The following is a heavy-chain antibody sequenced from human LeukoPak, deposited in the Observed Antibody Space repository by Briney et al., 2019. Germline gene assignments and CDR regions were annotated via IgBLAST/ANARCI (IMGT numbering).Heavy chain of an antibody. V-gene: IGHV3-11*01. J-gene: IGHJ3*02. CDR1: GFTSSDYY. CDR3: ASGYDRVGWGAFDI. CDR2: ISNSGSTI. Sequence: GGSLRLSCAASGFTSSDYYMSWIRQAPGKGLEWVSYISNSGSTIYYADSVKGRFTISRDNAKNSLYLQMNSLRAEDTAVYYCASGYDRVGWGAFDIWGQGTMVTVSS. D-gene: IGHD3-22*01.